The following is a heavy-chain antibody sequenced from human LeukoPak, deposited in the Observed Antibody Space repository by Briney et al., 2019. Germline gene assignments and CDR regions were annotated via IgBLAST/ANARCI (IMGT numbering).Heavy chain of an antibody. J-gene: IGHJ6*02. CDR3: AREYSSGWSIYHYYYGMDV. V-gene: IGHV3-74*01. Sequence: GGSLRLSCAASGFTFSSYWMHWVRQAPGKGLVWVSRIKTDGSNYYADSVKGRFTISRDNAKNTLYLEMNSLRAEDTAMYYCAREYSSGWSIYHYYYGMDVWGQGTTVTVSS. CDR1: GFTFSSYW. CDR2: IKTDGSN. D-gene: IGHD6-19*01.